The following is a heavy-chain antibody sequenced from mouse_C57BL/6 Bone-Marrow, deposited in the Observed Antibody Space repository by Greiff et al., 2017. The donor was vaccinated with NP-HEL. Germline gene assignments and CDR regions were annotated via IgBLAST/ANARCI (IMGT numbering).Heavy chain of an antibody. CDR1: GYTFTSYG. D-gene: IGHD2-2*01. J-gene: IGHJ1*03. CDR3: ARERGYDGYFDV. CDR2: IYPRSGNT. Sequence: QVQLQQPGAELARPGASVKLSCKASGYTFTSYGISWVKQRTGQGLEWIGEIYPRSGNTYYNEKFKGKATLTADKSSSTAYMELRSLTSEDSAVYFCARERGYDGYFDVWGTGTTVTVSS. V-gene: IGHV1-81*01.